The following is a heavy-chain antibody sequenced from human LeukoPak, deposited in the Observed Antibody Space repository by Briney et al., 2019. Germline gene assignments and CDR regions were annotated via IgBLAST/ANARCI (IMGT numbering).Heavy chain of an antibody. D-gene: IGHD2-15*01. CDR2: ISIYNGNT. CDR3: ARDECSSGNCYEFDY. CDR1: GYTFISYG. Sequence: ASVKVSCKASGYTFISYGISWVRQAPGQGLEWMGWISIYNGNTKFAQKYQGRVTMTTDTSTRTVYMELRSLRSDDTAVYYCARDECSSGNCYEFDYWGQGTLVTVSS. J-gene: IGHJ4*02. V-gene: IGHV1-18*01.